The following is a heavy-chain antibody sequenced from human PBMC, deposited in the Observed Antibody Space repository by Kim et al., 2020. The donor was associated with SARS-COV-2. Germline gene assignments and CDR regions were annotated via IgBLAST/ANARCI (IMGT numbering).Heavy chain of an antibody. D-gene: IGHD3-10*01. CDR3: AHKILWFKY. CDR2: DDDK. J-gene: IGHJ4*02. Sequence: DDDKRYSPSLKSRLTITKDTSKNQVFLTMTHMDPVDTATYYCAHKILWFKYWGPGTLVTVSS. V-gene: IGHV2-5*02.